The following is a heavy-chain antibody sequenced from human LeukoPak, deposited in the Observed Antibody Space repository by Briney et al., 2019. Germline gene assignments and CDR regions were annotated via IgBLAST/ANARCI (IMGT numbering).Heavy chain of an antibody. CDR1: VFTFRSYA. CDR3: AKNRYQLPNILLLQQ. J-gene: IGHJ1*01. V-gene: IGHV3-23*01. D-gene: IGHD2-2*01. CDR2: ISGSGGST. Sequence: PGGTLRLSCAPSVFTFRSYAMSWVRPAPEQGLEWVSAISGSGGSTYYADSVKGRFTISRDNSKNTLYLQMNSLRAEDTAVYYCAKNRYQLPNILLLQQWGQGTLVTVSS.